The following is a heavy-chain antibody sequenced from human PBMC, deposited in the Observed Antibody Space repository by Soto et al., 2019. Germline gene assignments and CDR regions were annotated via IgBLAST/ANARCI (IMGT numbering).Heavy chain of an antibody. V-gene: IGHV3-21*06. D-gene: IGHD3-10*01. CDR3: ARSSGGSGKLWNYYGMHV. CDR1: GFTFSSYS. CDR2: ISSGSSYI. J-gene: IGHJ6*01. Sequence: EVQLVESGGGLVKPGGSLRLSCAASGFTFSSYSMNWVRQAPGKGLEWVSSISSGSSYIYYADSVKGRFTISRDNAKNSLYLQMNSLRAEDTAVYYFARSSGGSGKLWNYYGMHVWGQGTTVTVSS.